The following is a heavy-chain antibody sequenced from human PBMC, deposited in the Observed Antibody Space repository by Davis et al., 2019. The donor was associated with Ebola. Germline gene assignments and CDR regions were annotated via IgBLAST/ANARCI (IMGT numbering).Heavy chain of an antibody. D-gene: IGHD4-23*01. CDR2: INAGNGNT. Sequence: AASVTVSCKASGYTFTSYAMHWVRQAPGQRLEWMGWINAGNGNTKYSQKFQGRVTITRDTSASTAYMELSSLRSEDTAVYYCASPARYGGKGYYYYYGMDVWGQGTTVTVSS. CDR1: GYTFTSYA. J-gene: IGHJ6*02. CDR3: ASPARYGGKGYYYYYGMDV. V-gene: IGHV1-3*01.